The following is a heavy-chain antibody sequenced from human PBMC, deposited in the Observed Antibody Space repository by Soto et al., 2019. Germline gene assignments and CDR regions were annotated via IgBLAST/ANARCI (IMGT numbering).Heavy chain of an antibody. D-gene: IGHD4-17*01. J-gene: IGHJ4*02. CDR1: GGSISSYY. V-gene: IGHV4-59*01. Sequence: LSLTCTVSGGSISSYYWSWIRQPPWKGLEWIGYIYYSGSTNYXXXXXXXVXXLXDTSKNKSSLKMSSVTAADTAVYYCARDHGDYVTPYYFDYWGPGTLVTVSS. CDR2: IYYSGST. CDR3: ARDHGDYVTPYYFDY.